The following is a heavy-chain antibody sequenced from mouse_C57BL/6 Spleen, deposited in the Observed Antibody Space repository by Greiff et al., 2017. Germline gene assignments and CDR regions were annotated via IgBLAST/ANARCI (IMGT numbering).Heavy chain of an antibody. Sequence: EVKLVESEGGLVQPGSSMKLSCTASGFTFSDYYMAWVRQVPEKGLEWVANINYDGSSTYYLDSLKSRFIISRDNAKNSLYLQMSSLKSEDTATYYCARDGAYYGNSYWYFDVWGTGTTVTVSS. CDR3: ARDGAYYGNSYWYFDV. J-gene: IGHJ1*03. CDR2: INYDGSST. D-gene: IGHD2-10*01. V-gene: IGHV5-16*01. CDR1: GFTFSDYY.